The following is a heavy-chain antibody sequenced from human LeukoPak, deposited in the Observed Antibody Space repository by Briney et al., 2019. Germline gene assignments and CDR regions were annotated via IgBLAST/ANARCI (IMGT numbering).Heavy chain of an antibody. V-gene: IGHV1-18*01. CDR2: ISAYNGNT. D-gene: IGHD2-2*01. CDR3: ARDIPTVAPAATGPLAPYYYYGMDV. J-gene: IGHJ6*02. Sequence: ASVKVSCKASGYTFTTYGISWVRQAPGQGLEWMGWISAYNGNTNYAQKLQGRVTMTTDTSTSTAYMELRSLGSDDTAVYYCARDIPTVAPAATGPLAPYYYYGMDVWGQGTTVTVSS. CDR1: GYTFTTYG.